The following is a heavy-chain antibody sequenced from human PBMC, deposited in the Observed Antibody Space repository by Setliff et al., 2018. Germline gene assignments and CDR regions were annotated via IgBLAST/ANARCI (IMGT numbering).Heavy chain of an antibody. CDR2: INHSGST. CDR1: GGSFSGYY. Sequence: SLTCAVYGGSFSGYYWSWIRQPPGKGLEWIGEINHSGSTNYNPSLKSRVTISVDTSKNQFSLKLSSVTAADTAVYYCARAQIVGATGIDYWGQGTLVTVSS. V-gene: IGHV4-34*01. J-gene: IGHJ4*02. CDR3: ARAQIVGATGIDY. D-gene: IGHD1-26*01.